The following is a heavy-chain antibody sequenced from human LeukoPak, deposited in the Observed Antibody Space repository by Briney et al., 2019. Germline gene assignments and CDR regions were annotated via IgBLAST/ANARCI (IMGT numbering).Heavy chain of an antibody. Sequence: ASVKVSCKASGGTFSSYAISWVRQAPGQGLEWMGIINPSGGSTSYAQKFQGRVTMTRDTSTSTVYMELSSLRSEDTAVYYCARVSALASPYDYWGQGTLVTVSS. J-gene: IGHJ4*02. CDR1: GGTFSSYA. CDR3: ARVSALASPYDY. CDR2: INPSGGST. V-gene: IGHV1-46*01. D-gene: IGHD3-10*01.